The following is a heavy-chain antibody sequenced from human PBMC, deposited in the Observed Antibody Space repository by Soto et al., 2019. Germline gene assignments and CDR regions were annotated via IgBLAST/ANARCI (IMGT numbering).Heavy chain of an antibody. J-gene: IGHJ6*02. V-gene: IGHV3-33*01. CDR1: GFTFSSYG. CDR2: IWYDGSNK. CDR3: ARDLVDSSGYNAYYGMDV. Sequence: GGSLRLSCAASGFTFSSYGMHRVRQAPGKGLEWVAVIWYDGSNKYYADSVKGRFTISRDNSKNTLYLQMNSLRAEDTAVYYCARDLVDSSGYNAYYGMDVWGQGTTVTVSS. D-gene: IGHD3-22*01.